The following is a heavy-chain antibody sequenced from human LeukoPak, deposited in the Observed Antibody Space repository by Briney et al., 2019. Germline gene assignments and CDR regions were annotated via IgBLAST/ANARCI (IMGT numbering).Heavy chain of an antibody. D-gene: IGHD3/OR15-3a*01. CDR1: GFTFISYA. CDR3: ANGAKFGTFDY. J-gene: IGHJ4*02. V-gene: IGHV3-23*01. CDR2: VSGSGSST. Sequence: GGSLRLSCAASGFTFISYAMSWVRQAPGKGLEWVSAVSGSGSSTYYADSVKGRFTISRDNSKNTLYLQMNSLRAEDTAVYYCANGAKFGTFDYWGQGTLVTVSS.